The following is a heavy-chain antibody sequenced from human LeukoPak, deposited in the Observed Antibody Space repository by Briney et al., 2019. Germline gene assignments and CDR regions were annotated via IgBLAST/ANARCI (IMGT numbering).Heavy chain of an antibody. Sequence: PSQTLSLTCTVSGGSISSGSYYWSWIRQPAGKGLEWIGRMYSSGSTNYNPSLKSRVTISVDTSKNQFSLKLSSVTAADTAVYYCAREGSSGYYRAFDIWGQGTMVTVSS. D-gene: IGHD3-22*01. CDR3: AREGSSGYYRAFDI. CDR1: GGSISSGSYY. CDR2: MYSSGST. V-gene: IGHV4-61*02. J-gene: IGHJ3*02.